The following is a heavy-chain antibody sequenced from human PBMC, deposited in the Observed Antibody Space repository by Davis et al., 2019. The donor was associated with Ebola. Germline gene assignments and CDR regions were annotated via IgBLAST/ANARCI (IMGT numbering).Heavy chain of an antibody. CDR3: VNLKAVDDYSNPLGMDV. V-gene: IGHV3-64D*08. D-gene: IGHD4-11*01. Sequence: PGGSLRLSCSASGFTFSSYAMHWVRQAPGKGLEYVSAISSNGGSTYYADSVKGRFTISRDNSKNTLYLQMSSLRAEDTAVYYCVNLKAVDDYSNPLGMDVWGQGTTVTVSS. CDR1: GFTFSSYA. CDR2: ISSNGGST. J-gene: IGHJ6*02.